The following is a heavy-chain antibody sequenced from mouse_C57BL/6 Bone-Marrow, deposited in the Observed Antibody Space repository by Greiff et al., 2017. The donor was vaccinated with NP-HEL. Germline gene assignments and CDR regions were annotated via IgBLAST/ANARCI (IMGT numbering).Heavy chain of an antibody. V-gene: IGHV5-6*01. CDR1: GFTFSSYG. D-gene: IGHD1-1*01. CDR3: ARPLFITTVVATSWYFDV. J-gene: IGHJ1*03. Sequence: VQLQQSGGDLVKPGGSLKLSCAASGFTFSSYGMSWVRQTPDKRLEWVATISSGGSYTYYPDSVKGRFTISRDNAKNTLYLQMSSLKSEDTAMYYCARPLFITTVVATSWYFDVWGTGTTVTVSS. CDR2: ISSGGSYT.